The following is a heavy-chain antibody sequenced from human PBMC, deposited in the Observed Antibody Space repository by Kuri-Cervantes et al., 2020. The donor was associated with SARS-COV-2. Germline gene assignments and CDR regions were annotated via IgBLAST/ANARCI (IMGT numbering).Heavy chain of an antibody. CDR3: ASVYGDYATWWYFDL. CDR2: VHYSGST. CDR1: GGSISSYY. Sequence: GSLRLSCTVSGGSISSYYWSWIRQPPGKGLEYIGHVHYSGSTSYNPSLKSRVTISVDTSKNQFSLKLSSVTAADTAVYYCASVYGDYATWWYFDLWGRGTRVTVSS. J-gene: IGHJ2*01. V-gene: IGHV4-59*01. D-gene: IGHD4-17*01.